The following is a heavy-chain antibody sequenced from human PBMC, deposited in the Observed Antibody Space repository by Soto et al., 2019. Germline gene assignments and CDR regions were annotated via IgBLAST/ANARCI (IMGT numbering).Heavy chain of an antibody. Sequence: EVQLVESGGGLVKPGGSLRLSCAASGFTFSSYSMNWVRQAPGKGLEWVSSISSSSSYIYYADSVKGRFTISRHNAKNSLYLQMNSLRAEDTAVYYCARDVYSSSRYFDYWGQGTLVTVSS. D-gene: IGHD6-6*01. CDR3: ARDVYSSSRYFDY. J-gene: IGHJ4*02. CDR2: ISSSSSYI. CDR1: GFTFSSYS. V-gene: IGHV3-21*01.